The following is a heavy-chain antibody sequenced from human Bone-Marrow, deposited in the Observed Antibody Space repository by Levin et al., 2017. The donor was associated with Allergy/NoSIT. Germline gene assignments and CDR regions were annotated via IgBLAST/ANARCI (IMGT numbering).Heavy chain of an antibody. CDR2: ISYDGSNT. Sequence: GGSLRLSCAASGFTFSSYGMHWVRQAPGKGLEWVAVISYDGSNTYYADSVKGRFTISRDNSKNTLYLQMNSLRAEDTAVYYCAKESRRYSSSSLGGYWGQGTLVTVSS. J-gene: IGHJ4*02. CDR1: GFTFSSYG. D-gene: IGHD6-13*01. CDR3: AKESRRYSSSSLGGY. V-gene: IGHV3-30*18.